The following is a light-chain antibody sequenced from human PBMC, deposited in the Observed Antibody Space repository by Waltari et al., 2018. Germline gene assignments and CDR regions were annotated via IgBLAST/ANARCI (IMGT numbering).Light chain of an antibody. J-gene: IGLJ1*01. Sequence: QSALTQPASVSGSPGQSITISCTGTSSYVGGYNYVSWYQRHPGKAPKLMIYEVSNRPSGVSNRFSGSKSGNTASLTISGLQAEDEADYYCSSYTSSSTLFGTGTKVTVL. V-gene: IGLV2-14*01. CDR3: SSYTSSSTL. CDR1: SSYVGGYNY. CDR2: EVS.